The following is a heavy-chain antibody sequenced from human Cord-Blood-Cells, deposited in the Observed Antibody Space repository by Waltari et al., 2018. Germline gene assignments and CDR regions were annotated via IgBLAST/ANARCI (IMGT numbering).Heavy chain of an antibody. V-gene: IGHV3-30*18. CDR2: ISYDGSNK. CDR1: GFTFSSYG. Sequence: QVQLVESGGGVVQPGRSLRLSCAASGFTFSSYGMHWVRQAPGKGLEWVAVISYDGSNKYYADSVKGRFTISRDNSKNTLYLQMNSLRAEDTAVYYCAKKATNWGSPEDYWGQGTLVTVSS. J-gene: IGHJ4*02. CDR3: AKKATNWGSPEDY. D-gene: IGHD7-27*01.